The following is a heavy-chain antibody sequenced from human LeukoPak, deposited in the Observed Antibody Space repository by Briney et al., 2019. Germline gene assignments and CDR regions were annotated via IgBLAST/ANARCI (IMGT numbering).Heavy chain of an antibody. Sequence: SETLSLTCTVSGGSISSGDYYWSWIRQPPGKGLEWIGYIYYSGSTYYNPSLKSRVTISVDTSKNQFSLKLSSVTAADTAVYYWAREVPSGSYYETWFDPWGQGTLVTVS. D-gene: IGHD1-26*01. CDR1: GGSISSGDYY. CDR2: IYYSGST. J-gene: IGHJ5*02. CDR3: AREVPSGSYYETWFDP. V-gene: IGHV4-30-4*01.